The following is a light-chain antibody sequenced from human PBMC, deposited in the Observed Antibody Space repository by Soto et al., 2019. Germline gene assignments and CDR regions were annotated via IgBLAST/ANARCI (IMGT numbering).Light chain of an antibody. V-gene: IGLV7-43*01. Sequence: QTVVTQEPSLTVSPGGTVTLTCASSAGAVTSAYYTNWLQQKPGQAPRALIYSTSEKHSWTPARFSGSLLGGKAALTLSAAQRDDEADDSGLLYYGGAQVLFGGGTKLTVL. CDR1: AGAVTSAYY. CDR3: LLYYGGAQVL. J-gene: IGLJ2*01. CDR2: STS.